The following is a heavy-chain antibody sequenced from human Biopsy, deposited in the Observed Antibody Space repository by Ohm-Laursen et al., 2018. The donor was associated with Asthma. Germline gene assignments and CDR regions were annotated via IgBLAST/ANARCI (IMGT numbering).Heavy chain of an antibody. V-gene: IGHV1-18*01. D-gene: IGHD3-10*01. CDR3: ARAVDYSHYYGIDV. J-gene: IGHJ6*02. CDR2: ISVYNGNT. Sequence: GSSVKVSCKTSGYTFNSAGITWVRQAPGQGLEWMGWISVYNGNTKVAQKLQDRVTMITGTSTSTAYVELRSLRSDDTAVYFCARAVDYSHYYGIDVWGQGTTVTVS. CDR1: GYTFNSAG.